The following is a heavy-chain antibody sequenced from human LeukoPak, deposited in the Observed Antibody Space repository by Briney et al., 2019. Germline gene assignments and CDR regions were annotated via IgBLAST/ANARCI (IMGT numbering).Heavy chain of an antibody. CDR3: ARDPIAAAGTLDY. Sequence: PGGSLRLFCAASGFTFSSYSMNWVRQAPGKGLEWVSYISSSSSTIYYADSVKGRFTISRDNAKNSLYLQMNSLRAEDTAVYYCARDPIAAAGTLDYWGQGTLVTVSS. V-gene: IGHV3-48*01. CDR2: ISSSSSTI. CDR1: GFTFSSYS. D-gene: IGHD6-13*01. J-gene: IGHJ4*02.